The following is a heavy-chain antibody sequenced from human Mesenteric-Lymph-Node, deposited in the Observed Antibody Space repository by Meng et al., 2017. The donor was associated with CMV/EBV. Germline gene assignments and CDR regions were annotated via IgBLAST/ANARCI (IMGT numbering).Heavy chain of an antibody. J-gene: IGHJ3*02. CDR1: GFTFNKYS. CDR3: ARDSYDILTVGTAFDI. V-gene: IGHV3-21*06. CDR2: ISSSSSFI. D-gene: IGHD3-9*01. Sequence: GGSLRLSCVASGFTFNKYSMNWVRQAPGKGLEWVSCISSSSSFIYYADSVKGRLTISRDNAKNSLHLQMNNLRAEDTAVYYCARDSYDILTVGTAFDIWGQGTKVTVSS.